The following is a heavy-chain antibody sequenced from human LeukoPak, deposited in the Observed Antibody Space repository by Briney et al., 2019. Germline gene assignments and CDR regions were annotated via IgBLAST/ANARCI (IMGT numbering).Heavy chain of an antibody. Sequence: SETLSLTCTVSGGSISSSSYYWGWIRQPPGKGLEWIGSIYYSGSTYYNPSLKSRVTISVDTSKNQFSLKLSSVTAADTAVYYCARRGSGWYYFDYWGQGTLVTVSS. D-gene: IGHD6-19*01. J-gene: IGHJ4*02. CDR3: ARRGSGWYYFDY. CDR1: GGSISSSSYY. V-gene: IGHV4-39*01. CDR2: IYYSGST.